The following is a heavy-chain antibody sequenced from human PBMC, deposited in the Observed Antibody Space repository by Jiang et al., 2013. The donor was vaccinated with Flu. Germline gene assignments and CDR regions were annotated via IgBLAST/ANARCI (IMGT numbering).Heavy chain of an antibody. D-gene: IGHD4-11*01. V-gene: IGHV4-34*01. J-gene: IGHJ6*03. Sequence: INHSGSTNYNPSLKSRVTISVDTSKNQFSLKLSSVTAADTAVYYCARERFYSNYVYYYYYYVDVWGKGTTVTVSS. CDR3: ARERFYSNYVYYYYYYVDV. CDR2: INHSGST.